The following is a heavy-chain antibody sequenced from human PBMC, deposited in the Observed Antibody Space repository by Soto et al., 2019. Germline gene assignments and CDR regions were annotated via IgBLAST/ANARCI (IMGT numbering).Heavy chain of an antibody. V-gene: IGHV5-51*01. J-gene: IGHJ6*04. D-gene: IGHD2-2*02. CDR2: IYPGDSDT. CDR1: GYTFTDYW. Sequence: GEYHKISCKGSGYTFTDYWIGWVRQLPGKGLEWMGIIYPGDSDTRYSPSFQGHVTITVDKSTSTAYLQWNTLKASDTAMYYCARITRKFRYTYYARDVWGKRTPVTVS. CDR3: ARITRKFRYTYYARDV.